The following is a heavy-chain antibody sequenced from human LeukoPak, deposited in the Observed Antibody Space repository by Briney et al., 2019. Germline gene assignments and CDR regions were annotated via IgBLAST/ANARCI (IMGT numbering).Heavy chain of an antibody. CDR2: IRSEANNDAT. V-gene: IGHV3-73*01. CDR3: TRPDDYGDY. J-gene: IGHJ4*02. Sequence: PGGSLRLSCAASGFTFSGSAMHWVRQASGKGLEWVGRIRSEANNDATAYAASVKGRFTISRDDSKNTAYLQMNSLKTEDTAVYYCTRPDDYGDYWGQGTLVTVSS. CDR1: GFTFSGSA.